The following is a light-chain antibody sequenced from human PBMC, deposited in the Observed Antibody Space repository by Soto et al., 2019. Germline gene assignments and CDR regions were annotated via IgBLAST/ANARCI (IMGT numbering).Light chain of an antibody. J-gene: IGKJ5*01. Sequence: IVLPQSRGNQSLSPGEISTLTCRLIPIAISSYLAWYQQKPGQAPWLLIYGASSRATSIPDRFSGSGSGTDFTLTIRSLEPEDFAVYYCQQYHKWPPITFGQGQRREIK. CDR1: PIAISSY. CDR3: QQYHKWPPIT. CDR2: GAS. V-gene: IGKV3-20*01.